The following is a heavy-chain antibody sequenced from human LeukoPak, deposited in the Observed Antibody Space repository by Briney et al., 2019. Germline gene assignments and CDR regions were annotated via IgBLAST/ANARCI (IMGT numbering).Heavy chain of an antibody. Sequence: PSETLSLTCTVSGGSISSGTYYWRWIRQPGGTGLEWIERIYTSASTNYNPSLKSRVTMSLDTSKNQFSLKLNSVTAADTAVYYCARDSGNYPYYFDYWGQGTLVTVSS. D-gene: IGHD1-26*01. CDR2: IYTSAST. CDR1: GGSISSGTYY. J-gene: IGHJ4*02. V-gene: IGHV4-61*02. CDR3: ARDSGNYPYYFDY.